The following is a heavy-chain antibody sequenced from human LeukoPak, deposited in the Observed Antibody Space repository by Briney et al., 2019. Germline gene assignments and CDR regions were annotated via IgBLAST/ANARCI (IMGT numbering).Heavy chain of an antibody. CDR1: GCTFTSYD. V-gene: IGHV1-8*01. CDR2: MNPNSGNT. Sequence: ASVKVSCKASGCTFTSYDINWVRQATGQGLEWMGWMNPNSGNTGYAQKFQGRVTMTRNTSISTAYMELSSLRSEDTAVYYCARSHYVWGSYLELVDYYYYMDVWGKGTTVTVSS. J-gene: IGHJ6*03. D-gene: IGHD3-16*02. CDR3: ARSHYVWGSYLELVDYYYYMDV.